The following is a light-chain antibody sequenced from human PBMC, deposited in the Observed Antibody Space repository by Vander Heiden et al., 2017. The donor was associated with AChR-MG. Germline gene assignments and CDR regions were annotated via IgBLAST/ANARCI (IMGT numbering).Light chain of an antibody. CDR2: HAS. Sequence: EIVLTQSPGTLSLSPGERATLSCRASQSVDNNFLVWYQQKPGQAPRLLIYHASSRATGVPERFSGSGSGTDFTLTISRLEPEDFAVYYRQQHVTSVYTFGQGTKLEIK. J-gene: IGKJ2*01. V-gene: IGKV3-20*01. CDR3: QQHVTSVYT. CDR1: QSVDNNF.